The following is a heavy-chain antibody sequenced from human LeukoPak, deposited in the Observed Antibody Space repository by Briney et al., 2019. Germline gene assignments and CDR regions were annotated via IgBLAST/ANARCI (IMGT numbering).Heavy chain of an antibody. J-gene: IGHJ6*02. V-gene: IGHV3-11*01. Sequence: PGGSLRLSCAASGFTFSDYYMSWIRQAPGEGLEWVSYISSSGSTIYYADSVKGRFTISRDNAKNSLYLQMNSLRAEDTAVYYCAREGMYSSSSPDYYYGMDVWGQGTTVTVSS. D-gene: IGHD6-6*01. CDR3: AREGMYSSSSPDYYYGMDV. CDR2: ISSSGSTI. CDR1: GFTFSDYY.